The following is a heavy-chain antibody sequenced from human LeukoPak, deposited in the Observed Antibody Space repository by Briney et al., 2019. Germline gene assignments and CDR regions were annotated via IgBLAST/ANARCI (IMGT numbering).Heavy chain of an antibody. J-gene: IGHJ4*02. Sequence: GGSLRLSCAASGFTFSSYTMSWVRQAPGKGLEWVSTITTSDGNTYCADSVKGRFTVSRDNSKNTLFLQMNSLRAEDTAVYYCAKDGGLWVSAHWGDSWGRGTLVTVSS. CDR1: GFTFSSYT. V-gene: IGHV3-23*01. CDR3: AKDGGLWVSAHWGDS. CDR2: ITTSDGNT. D-gene: IGHD7-27*01.